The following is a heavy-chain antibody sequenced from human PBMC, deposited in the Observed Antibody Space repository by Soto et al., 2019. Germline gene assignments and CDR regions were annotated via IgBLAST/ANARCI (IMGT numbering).Heavy chain of an antibody. CDR1: GYTYTGYY. CDR2: INPNSGGT. J-gene: IGHJ4*02. Sequence: ASVKVSCTASGYTYTGYYMHWVRQAPGQGLEWMGWINPNSGGTNYAQKFQGRVTMTRDTSTSTVYMELSSLRAEDTAVYYCAKSPRSSKGSPQYYFDYWGQGTLVTVSS. D-gene: IGHD6-6*01. V-gene: IGHV1-2*02. CDR3: AKSPRSSKGSPQYYFDY.